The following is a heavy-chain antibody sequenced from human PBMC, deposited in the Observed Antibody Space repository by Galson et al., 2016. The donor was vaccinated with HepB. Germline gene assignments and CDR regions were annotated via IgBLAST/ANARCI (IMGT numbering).Heavy chain of an antibody. D-gene: IGHD3-22*01. CDR2: TYYRSKWFN. V-gene: IGHV6-1*01. Sequence: CAISGDSVSSNTAAWNWIRQSPSRGLEWLGRTYYRSKWFNDYEAYVKSLITINPDTSKNQFSLQLNSVTPEDTAVYYCARDKYDSSGYRKFDYWGQGTLVTVSS. CDR3: ARDKYDSSGYRKFDY. J-gene: IGHJ4*02. CDR1: GDSVSSNTAA.